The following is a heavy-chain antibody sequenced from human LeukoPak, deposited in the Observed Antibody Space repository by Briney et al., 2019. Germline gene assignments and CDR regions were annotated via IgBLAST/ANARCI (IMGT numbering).Heavy chain of an antibody. CDR3: ARDTDGDYVY. CDR1: GVSVSRGGYY. CDR2: AYYSGP. V-gene: IGHV4-61*08. D-gene: IGHD4-17*01. Sequence: SETPSLTCSVSGVSVSRGGYYWSWIRQPPGKGLEWIGCAYYSGPRYNPSLKTRVTISVDASKNQFSLKLSSVTAADTAVYYCARDTDGDYVYWGQGALVTVSS. J-gene: IGHJ4*02.